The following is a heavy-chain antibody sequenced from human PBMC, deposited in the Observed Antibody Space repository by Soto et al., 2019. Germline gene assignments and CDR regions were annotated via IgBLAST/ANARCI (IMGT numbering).Heavy chain of an antibody. CDR3: ARAGCSSTSCYLARYYYYMDV. CDR2: INHSGST. CDR1: GGSFSGYY. V-gene: IGHV4-34*01. Sequence: SETLSLTCAVYGGSFSGYYWSWIRQPPGKGLEWIGEINHSGSTNYNPSLKSRVTISVDTSKNQFSLKLSSVTAADTAVYYCARAGCSSTSCYLARYYYYMDVWGKGTTVTVSS. J-gene: IGHJ6*03. D-gene: IGHD2-2*01.